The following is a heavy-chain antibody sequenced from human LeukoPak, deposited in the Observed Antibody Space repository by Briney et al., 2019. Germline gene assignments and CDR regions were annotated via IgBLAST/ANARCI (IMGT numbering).Heavy chain of an antibody. CDR3: ARAKYYYGSGSYSLDY. CDR1: GFTFSSYS. CDR2: IKQDGSEK. J-gene: IGHJ4*02. Sequence: GGSLRLSCAASGFTFSSYSMNWVRQAPGKGLEWVANIKQDGSEKYYVDSVKGRFTISRDNAKNSLYLQMNSLRAEDTAVYYCARAKYYYGSGSYSLDYWGQGTLVTVSS. D-gene: IGHD3-10*01. V-gene: IGHV3-7*01.